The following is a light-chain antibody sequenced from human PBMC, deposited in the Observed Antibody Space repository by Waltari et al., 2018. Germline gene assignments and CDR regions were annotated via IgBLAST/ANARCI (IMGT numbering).Light chain of an antibody. V-gene: IGKV3-15*01. CDR1: QNIHDK. Sequence: EVLMTQSPATLSVSPGERVTLSCRDSQNIHDKLAWYQQTPGQAPRLLIYGASTRATAIPARFRGSGSGTEFTLTISSLQSEDLAIYYCQQYNKWPPLTFGGGTKVEIK. CDR2: GAS. J-gene: IGKJ4*01. CDR3: QQYNKWPPLT.